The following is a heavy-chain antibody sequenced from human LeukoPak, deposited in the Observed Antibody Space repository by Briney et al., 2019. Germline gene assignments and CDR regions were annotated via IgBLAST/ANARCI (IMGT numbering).Heavy chain of an antibody. J-gene: IGHJ4*02. D-gene: IGHD2-2*01. CDR2: ISSSSSYI. CDR3: ARDQRYCSSSSCPWEPFDY. Sequence: GGSLRLSCAASGFTFSSYSMNWVRQAPGKGLEWVSSISSSSSYIYYADSVKGRFTISRDNTENSLYLQMNSLRAEDTAVYYCARDQRYCSSSSCPWEPFDYWGQGTLVTVSS. V-gene: IGHV3-21*01. CDR1: GFTFSSYS.